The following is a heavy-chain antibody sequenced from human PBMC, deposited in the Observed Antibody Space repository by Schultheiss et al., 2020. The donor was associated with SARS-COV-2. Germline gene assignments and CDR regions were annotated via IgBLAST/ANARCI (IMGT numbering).Heavy chain of an antibody. CDR2: IYTSGST. V-gene: IGHV4-4*07. D-gene: IGHD3-22*01. Sequence: SETLSLTCTVSGGSISSYYWSWIRQPAGKGLEWIGRIYTSGSTNYNPSLKSRVTISVDTSKNQFSLKLSSVTAADTAVYYCARDLANRSGYYDGMDVWGQGTTVTVSS. J-gene: IGHJ6*02. CDR3: ARDLANRSGYYDGMDV. CDR1: GGSISSYY.